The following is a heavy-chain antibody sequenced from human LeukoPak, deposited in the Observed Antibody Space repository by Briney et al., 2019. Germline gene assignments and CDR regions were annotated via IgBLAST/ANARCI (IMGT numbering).Heavy chain of an antibody. CDR1: GYSFASFW. CDR2: IYPANSDS. J-gene: IGHJ6*02. V-gene: IGHV5-51*01. Sequence: GESLKISCKGSGYSFASFWIGWVRQMPGKGLEWVAIIYPANSDSRYSPSFQGQVTISADKSISTAYLQWSSLKASDTAIYYCARTYYSSPQYYYGMDVGGQGTTVPVPS. D-gene: IGHD3-22*01. CDR3: ARTYYSSPQYYYGMDV.